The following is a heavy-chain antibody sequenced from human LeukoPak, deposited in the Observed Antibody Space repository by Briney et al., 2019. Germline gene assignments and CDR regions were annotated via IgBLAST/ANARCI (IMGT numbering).Heavy chain of an antibody. CDR3: ARHIVVVTAIGRGAFDI. V-gene: IGHV3-23*01. J-gene: IGHJ3*02. CDR2: ISGSGGRI. CDR1: GFPFSSYA. D-gene: IGHD2-21*02. Sequence: GGSLRLSCAASGFPFSSYAISWVRQAPGKGLEWVSAISGSGGRIHYADSVKGRFTISRDNSKNTLYLQVNSLRAEDTAVYYCARHIVVVTAIGRGAFDIWGQGTMVTVSS.